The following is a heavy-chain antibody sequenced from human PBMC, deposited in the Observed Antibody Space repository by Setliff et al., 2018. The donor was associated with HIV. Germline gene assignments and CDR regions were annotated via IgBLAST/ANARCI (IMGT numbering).Heavy chain of an antibody. J-gene: IGHJ5*02. CDR3: ARSTYYYGSGKGSGWFDP. Sequence: PSETLSLTCAVYGGSFSGYYWSWIRQPPGKGLEWIGEINHSGSTNYNPSLKSRVTISVDRSKNQFSLKLSSVTAADTAVYYCARSTYYYGSGKGSGWFDPWGQGTLVTVYS. CDR2: INHSGST. V-gene: IGHV4-34*01. D-gene: IGHD3-10*01. CDR1: GGSFSGYY.